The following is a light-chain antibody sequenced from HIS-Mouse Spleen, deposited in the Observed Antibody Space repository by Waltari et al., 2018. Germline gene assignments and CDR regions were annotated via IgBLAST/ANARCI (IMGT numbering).Light chain of an antibody. J-gene: IGKJ1*01. CDR3: QQYNNWWT. V-gene: IGKV3-15*01. CDR1: QSVSSN. Sequence: EIVMTQSPATLSVSPGERATRSCRASQSVSSNLAWSQQKPGQAPRLLIYGASTRATGIPARFSGSGSGTEFTLTISSMQSEDFAFYYCQQYNNWWTFGQGTKVEIK. CDR2: GAS.